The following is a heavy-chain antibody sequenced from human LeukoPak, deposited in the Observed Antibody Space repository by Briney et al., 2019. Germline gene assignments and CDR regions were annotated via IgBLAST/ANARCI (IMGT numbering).Heavy chain of an antibody. V-gene: IGHV4-39*01. Sequence: SETLSLTCTVSVGSISSSIYYWCWIPQPPGKGLEWIGCIYYSGSTYYNPSLKSRVTISVDTSKNQFSLKLSSVTAADTAVYYCATLTTHRIWFDPWGQGTLVTVSS. CDR1: VGSISSSIYY. J-gene: IGHJ5*02. D-gene: IGHD4-11*01. CDR2: IYYSGST. CDR3: ATLTTHRIWFDP.